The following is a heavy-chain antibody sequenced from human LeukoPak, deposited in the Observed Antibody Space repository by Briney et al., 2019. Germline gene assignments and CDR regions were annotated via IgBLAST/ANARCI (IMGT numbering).Heavy chain of an antibody. D-gene: IGHD3-16*02. Sequence: GGSLRLSCAASGFTFGDYAMHWVRQAPGKGLEWVSSISSRSTYIYYADSVKGRFTISRDNAKNSLYLQMNSLRAEDTAVYYCARDSNYDYVWGSYRFDYWGQGTLVTVSS. CDR3: ARDSNYDYVWGSYRFDY. CDR1: GFTFGDYA. CDR2: ISSRSTYI. V-gene: IGHV3-21*01. J-gene: IGHJ4*02.